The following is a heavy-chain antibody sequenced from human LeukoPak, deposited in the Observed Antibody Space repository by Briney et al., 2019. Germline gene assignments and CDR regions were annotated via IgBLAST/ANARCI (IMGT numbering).Heavy chain of an antibody. J-gene: IGHJ4*02. CDR3: ANYDSSGYYLDY. CDR2: IIPILGIA. CDR1: GGTFSSYA. D-gene: IGHD3-22*01. Sequence: GASVKVSCKASGGTFSSYAISWVRQAPGQGLEWMGRIIPILGIANYAQKFQGRVTITADKSTSTAYMELSSLRSEDTAVYYCANYDSSGYYLDYWGQGTLVTVSS. V-gene: IGHV1-69*04.